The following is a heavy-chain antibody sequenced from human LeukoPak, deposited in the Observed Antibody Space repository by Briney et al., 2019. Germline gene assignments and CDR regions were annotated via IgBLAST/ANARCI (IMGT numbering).Heavy chain of an antibody. V-gene: IGHV3-7*01. CDR2: IKQDGSEK. CDR3: ARYMGAYGSGSYYNFVGATSLEGRPGYFDY. D-gene: IGHD3-10*01. J-gene: IGHJ4*02. Sequence: PGGSLRLSCAASGFTFSSYWMSWVRQAPGKGLEWVANIKQDGSEKYYVDSVKGRFTISRDNAKNSLYLQMNSLRAEDTAVYYCARYMGAYGSGSYYNFVGATSLEGRPGYFDYWGQGTLVTVSS. CDR1: GFTFSSYW.